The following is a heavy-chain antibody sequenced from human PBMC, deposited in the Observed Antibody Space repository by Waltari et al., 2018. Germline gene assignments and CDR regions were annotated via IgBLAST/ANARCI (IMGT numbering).Heavy chain of an antibody. CDR1: GFACSSSA. CDR3: AKASGSYVYYYYYMDV. Sequence: EVQLVESGVGLVQPGGSLRLACAACGFACSSSAMSWVRQAPGKGLEWVSAISGIGGSTYYADSVKGRFTISRDNSKNTLYLQMNSLRAEDTAVYYCAKASGSYVYYYYYMDVWGKGTTVTVSS. D-gene: IGHD1-26*01. CDR2: ISGIGGST. J-gene: IGHJ6*03. V-gene: IGHV3-23*04.